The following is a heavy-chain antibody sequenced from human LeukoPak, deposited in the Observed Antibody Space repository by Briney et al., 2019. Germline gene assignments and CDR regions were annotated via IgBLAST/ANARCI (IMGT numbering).Heavy chain of an antibody. CDR1: AYSSSSGYQ. CDR2: FNHNAGA. Sequence: PSVTLSLTGAVSAYSSSSGYQLAWIRQPPGRGLEWIGSFNHNAGAHYNPSLRSRVTISVDTSKNHFSLKLNSVTVADTAIYYCAGDPRWLTPDCTSTSCYENYFAPWGQGTLVTVSS. V-gene: IGHV4-38-2*02. CDR3: AGDPRWLTPDCTSTSCYENYFAP. J-gene: IGHJ5*02. D-gene: IGHD2-2*01.